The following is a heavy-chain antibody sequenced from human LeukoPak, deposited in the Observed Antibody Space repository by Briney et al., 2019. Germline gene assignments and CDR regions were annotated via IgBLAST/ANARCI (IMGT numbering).Heavy chain of an antibody. CDR3: ARGPALYCTSSSCLDGVD. J-gene: IGHJ4*02. Sequence: GGSLRLSCAASGFTFSDDARNWVRQSPGKGLGWVSSIGSSGSYICYADSVKGRFTVSTDNAKHSLFHQMRSLRAEDTAVYYCARGPALYCTSSSCLDGVDWGQGTLVSVSS. CDR1: GFTFSDDA. V-gene: IGHV3-21*01. CDR2: IGSSGSYI. D-gene: IGHD2-2*01.